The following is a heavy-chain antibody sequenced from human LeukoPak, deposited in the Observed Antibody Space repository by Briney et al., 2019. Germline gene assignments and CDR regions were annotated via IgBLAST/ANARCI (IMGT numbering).Heavy chain of an antibody. D-gene: IGHD3-22*01. Sequence: SGGSLRLSCAASGFIFSSYSMNWVRQAPGKGLEWVSVIYSGGSTYYADSVRGRFTISRDNSKNTLYLQMNSLGAEDTAVYYCARVSYYDSSGYYFLSYVDYWGQGTLVTVSS. CDR1: GFIFSSYS. V-gene: IGHV3-53*01. CDR3: ARVSYYDSSGYYFLSYVDY. J-gene: IGHJ4*02. CDR2: IYSGGST.